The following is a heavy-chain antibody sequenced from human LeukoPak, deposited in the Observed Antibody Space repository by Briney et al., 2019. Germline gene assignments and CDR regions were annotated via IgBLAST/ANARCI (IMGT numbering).Heavy chain of an antibody. D-gene: IGHD1-26*01. CDR2: IKQDGSDK. CDR1: GFTFSSYA. J-gene: IGHJ4*02. V-gene: IGHV3-7*01. Sequence: GGSLRLSCAASGFTFSSYAMSWVRQAPGKGLEWVANIKQDGSDKYYVDSVKGRFTISRDNAKNSLYLQMNSLRAEDTAVYYCARDKVVGATRFDYWGQGTLVTVSS. CDR3: ARDKVVGATRFDY.